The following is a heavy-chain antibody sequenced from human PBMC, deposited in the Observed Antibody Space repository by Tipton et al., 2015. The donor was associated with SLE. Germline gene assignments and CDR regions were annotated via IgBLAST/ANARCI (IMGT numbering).Heavy chain of an antibody. CDR1: GGSISSSHYY. CDR2: IYSSGGT. D-gene: IGHD5-12*01. J-gene: IGHJ4*02. Sequence: TLSLTCTVSGGSISSSHYYWDWIRPPPGKGLEWLGSIYSSGGTYYNPSLKSRVTISVDTSKNQFSLKLSSVTAADTAFYYCARRTSGYAPDYWGQGTLVTVSS. CDR3: ARRTSGYAPDY. V-gene: IGHV4-39*07.